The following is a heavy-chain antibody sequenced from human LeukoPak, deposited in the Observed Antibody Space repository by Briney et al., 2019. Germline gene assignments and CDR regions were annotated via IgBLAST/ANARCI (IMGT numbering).Heavy chain of an antibody. J-gene: IGHJ6*02. D-gene: IGHD3-16*01. CDR2: ISSDGTYT. CDR1: GFTFSSHL. CDR3: ARGGGLDV. V-gene: IGHV3-74*01. Sequence: GGSLRLSCAASGFTFSSHLMHWVRQAPGKGLVWVSRISSDGTYTNYADSVRGRFTISRDNAKNSLYLQMSNLRAEDTAVYFCARGGGLDVWGQGATVTVSS.